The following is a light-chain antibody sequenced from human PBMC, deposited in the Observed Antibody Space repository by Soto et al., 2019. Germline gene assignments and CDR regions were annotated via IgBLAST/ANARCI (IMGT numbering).Light chain of an antibody. CDR3: LQHNSYPLT. CDR1: QGIRND. CDR2: VAS. J-gene: IGKJ4*01. V-gene: IGKV1-17*01. Sequence: DIQMTQSPSPLSASVGDRVTITCRASQGIRNDLGWYQQKRGKAPKRLIYVASSLQSGVPSRFSGSGSGTEFTHTIRSLQSQGVASYYCLQHNSYPLTFGGGTTVDI.